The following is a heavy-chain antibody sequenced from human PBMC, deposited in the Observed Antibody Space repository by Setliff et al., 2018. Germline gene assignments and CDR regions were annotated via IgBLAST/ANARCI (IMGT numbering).Heavy chain of an antibody. V-gene: IGHV4-61*09. CDR3: ARDLYSSSSGGFYYYYYYMDV. Sequence: SETLSLTCTVSGGSISSGSYYWSWIRQPAGKGLEWIGHIYTSGSTNYNPSLKSRVTISVDTSKNQFSLKLSSVTAADTAVYYCARDLYSSSSGGFYYYYYYMDVWGKGTTVTVSS. CDR1: GGSISSGSYY. J-gene: IGHJ6*03. CDR2: IYTSGST. D-gene: IGHD6-6*01.